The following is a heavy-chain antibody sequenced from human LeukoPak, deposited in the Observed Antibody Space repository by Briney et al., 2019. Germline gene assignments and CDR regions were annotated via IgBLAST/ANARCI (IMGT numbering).Heavy chain of an antibody. J-gene: IGHJ3*02. CDR2: IKQDGSQK. CDR1: GFTFSRYW. D-gene: IGHD2-15*01. Sequence: PGGSLRLSCAASGFTFSRYWMSWVRQAPGKGLEWVANIKQDGSQKSYVDSVKGRFTISRDNANNLLYLQMNSLRAEDTAVYYCAREIPTHYAFDIWGQGTMVTVSS. V-gene: IGHV3-7*01. CDR3: AREIPTHYAFDI.